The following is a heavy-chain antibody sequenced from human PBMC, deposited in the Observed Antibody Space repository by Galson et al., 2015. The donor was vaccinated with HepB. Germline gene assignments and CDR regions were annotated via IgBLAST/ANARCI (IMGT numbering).Heavy chain of an antibody. CDR2: IWYDGSNQ. CDR3: ARDGGEAVASHNYGMDV. CDR1: GFTFSSYG. D-gene: IGHD5-12*01. Sequence: SLRLSCAASGFTFSSYGMHWVRQVPGKGLEWVAVIWYDGSNQYYAESVKGRLTISRDNSKNTLHLQMNSLRVEDTAAYYCARDGGEAVASHNYGMDVWGQGTTVTVSS. V-gene: IGHV3-33*01. J-gene: IGHJ6*02.